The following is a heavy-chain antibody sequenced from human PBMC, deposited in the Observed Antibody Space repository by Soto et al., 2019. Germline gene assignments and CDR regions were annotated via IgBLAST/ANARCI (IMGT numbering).Heavy chain of an antibody. CDR2: ISYDGSNK. Sequence: QVQLVESGGGVVQPGRSLRLSCAASGFTFSSYGMHWVRQAPGKGLEWVAVISYDGSNKYYADSVKGRFTISRDNSKNTLYLQMNSLRAEDTAVYYCAKTVAGLRVVYYYGMDVWGQGTTVTVSS. J-gene: IGHJ6*02. CDR1: GFTFSSYG. CDR3: AKTVAGLRVVYYYGMDV. V-gene: IGHV3-30*18. D-gene: IGHD5-12*01.